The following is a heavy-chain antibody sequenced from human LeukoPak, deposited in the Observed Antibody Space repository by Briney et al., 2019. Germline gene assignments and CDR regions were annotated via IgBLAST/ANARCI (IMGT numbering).Heavy chain of an antibody. V-gene: IGHV1-69*13. CDR3: AKGDYVYYGMDV. CDR1: GGTFSSYA. J-gene: IGHJ6*02. CDR2: IIPIFGTA. Sequence: ASVTVSCKASGGTFSSYAISWVRQAPGQGLEWMGGIIPIFGTANYAQKFQGRVTITADESTSTAYMELSSLGSEDTAVYYCAKGDYVYYGMDVWGQGTTVTVSS.